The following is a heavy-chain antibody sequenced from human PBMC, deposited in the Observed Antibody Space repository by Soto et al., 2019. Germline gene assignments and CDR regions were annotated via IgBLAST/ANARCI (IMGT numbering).Heavy chain of an antibody. D-gene: IGHD3-10*01. J-gene: IGHJ6*02. CDR1: GGTFSSYT. CDR3: ARSQGMVRGVIAYYGMDA. V-gene: IGHV1-69*13. CDR2: IIPIFGTA. Sequence: SVKVSCKDYGGTFSSYTISGVREARGQGLEWMGGIIPIFGTANYEQKFQGRVTITSDESTSTAYMELSSLRSEDSAVYYCARSQGMVRGVIAYYGMDAWGQGTTVTVSS.